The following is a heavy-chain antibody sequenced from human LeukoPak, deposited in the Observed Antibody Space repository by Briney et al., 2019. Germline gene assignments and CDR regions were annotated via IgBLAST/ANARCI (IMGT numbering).Heavy chain of an antibody. CDR3: ARVSYDILTGYRPMDV. Sequence: ASVKVSCKASGYTFTNYAMNWVRQAPGQGLEWMGWINTNTGNPTYAQGFTGRFVFSLDTSVSTAYLQISSLKAEDTAVYYCARVSYDILTGYRPMDVWGQGTTVTVSS. CDR1: GYTFTNYA. CDR2: INTNTGNP. J-gene: IGHJ6*02. V-gene: IGHV7-4-1*02. D-gene: IGHD3-9*01.